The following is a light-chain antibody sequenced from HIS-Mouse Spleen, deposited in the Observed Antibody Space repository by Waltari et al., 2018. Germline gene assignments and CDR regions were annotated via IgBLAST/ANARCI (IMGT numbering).Light chain of an antibody. Sequence: QSALTQPRSVSGSPGQPVTIPCTATTSAVGGDNYVCWNQQHPGKAPKLMIYDVSKRPSGVPDRFSGSKSGTATSRTMSGLQAEDEADYYFCSYAGSYVFGTGTKVTVL. CDR2: DVS. CDR1: TSAVGGDNY. CDR3: CSYAGSYV. J-gene: IGLJ1*01. V-gene: IGLV2-11*01.